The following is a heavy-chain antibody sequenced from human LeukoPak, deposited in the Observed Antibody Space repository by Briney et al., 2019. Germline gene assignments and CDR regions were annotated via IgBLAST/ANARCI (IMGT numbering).Heavy chain of an antibody. CDR2: IIPIFGTA. CDR3: SRVDLADYDGPIDDY. Sequence: ASVKLSCKASGGTFSSYAISWVRHAPGQRLEWRGGIIPIFGTANYAQKFQGRVTITADESTSTAYMELRSLRSEDTAVYYCSRVDLADYDGPIDDYGAQGTLVTVFS. J-gene: IGHJ4*02. V-gene: IGHV1-69*01. CDR1: GGTFSSYA. D-gene: IGHD3-22*01.